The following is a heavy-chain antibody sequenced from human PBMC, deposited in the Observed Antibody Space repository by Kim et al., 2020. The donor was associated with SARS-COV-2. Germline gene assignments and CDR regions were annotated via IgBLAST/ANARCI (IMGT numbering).Heavy chain of an antibody. CDR1: GGSITYYY. J-gene: IGHJ3*02. CDR3: ARVGCSSTSCPDAFDI. CDR2: IFYSGST. V-gene: IGHV4-59*01. D-gene: IGHD2-2*01. Sequence: SETLSLTCTVSGGSITYYYWSWIRQPPGKGLEWIGYIFYSGSTNYNPSLKSRVTISVDTSKNQFSLKLTSVTAADTAVYYCARVGCSSTSCPDAFDIWGQETMVTVSS.